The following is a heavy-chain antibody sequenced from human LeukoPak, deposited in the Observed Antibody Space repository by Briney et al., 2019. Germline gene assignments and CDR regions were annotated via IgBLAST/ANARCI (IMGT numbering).Heavy chain of an antibody. CDR3: ARVPPKKTAYCSSTSCYGSEYYYMDV. J-gene: IGHJ6*03. Sequence: ASVKVSCKASGYTFTSYNNNWVRQAPGQGLELMGWMNIKSGNTSNAQKFQGRVTMTRNTSISTAYMELSSLRSEDTAVYYCARVPPKKTAYCSSTSCYGSEYYYMDVWGKGTTVTVSS. CDR2: MNIKSGNT. D-gene: IGHD2-2*01. V-gene: IGHV1-8*02. CDR1: GYTFTSYN.